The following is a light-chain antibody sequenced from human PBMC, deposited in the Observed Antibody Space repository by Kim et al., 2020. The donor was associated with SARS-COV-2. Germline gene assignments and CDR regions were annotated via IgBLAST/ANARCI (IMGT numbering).Light chain of an antibody. CDR3: HQYNNWPLT. CDR1: QSVSSN. Sequence: MSPGERATLSCRASQSVSSNLACYQQKPGQAPRLLIYDASTRATGIPARFSGSGSGTQFTLTISSLQSEDFAVYYCHQYNNWPLTFGGGTKVDIK. J-gene: IGKJ4*01. V-gene: IGKV3-15*01. CDR2: DAS.